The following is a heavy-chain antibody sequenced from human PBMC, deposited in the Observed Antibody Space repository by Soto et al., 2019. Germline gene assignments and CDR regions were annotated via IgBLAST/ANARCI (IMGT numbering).Heavy chain of an antibody. CDR1: GGSISSYY. V-gene: IGHV4-59*08. CDR2: IYYNGST. J-gene: IGHJ6*02. CDR3: SRHKGVYGSGSYPGYYYYGMDV. Sequence: PSETLSLTCTVSGGSISSYYWSWIRQPPGKGLEWIGYIYYNGSTNYNPSHKSRVTKSEDTSKNQFSQKLSYVTAADTALYYCSRHKGVYGSGSYPGYYYYGMDVWGQGTTVTVS. D-gene: IGHD3-10*01.